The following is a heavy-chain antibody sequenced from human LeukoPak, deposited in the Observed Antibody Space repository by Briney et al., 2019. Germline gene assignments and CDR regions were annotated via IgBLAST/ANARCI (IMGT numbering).Heavy chain of an antibody. CDR2: ISGSAGDT. D-gene: IGHD6-13*01. Sequence: PGGSLRLSCAGSGFTISSYGMSWVRQGPGKGLEWVSAISGSAGDTYYADSVKGRFTISRDNSKNTLYMQMNSLGAEDTAVYYCAKAQQLVLCDYWGQGTLVTVSS. V-gene: IGHV3-23*01. J-gene: IGHJ4*02. CDR1: GFTISSYG. CDR3: AKAQQLVLCDY.